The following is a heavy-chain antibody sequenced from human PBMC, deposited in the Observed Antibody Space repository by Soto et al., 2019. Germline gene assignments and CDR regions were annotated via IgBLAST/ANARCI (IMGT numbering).Heavy chain of an antibody. D-gene: IGHD1-1*01. J-gene: IGHJ6*02. V-gene: IGHV3-30*18. CDR1: GFTFSSFG. CDR3: AKDTSKYSNNWPAYYGLDV. CDR2: ISFDGSNK. Sequence: QVQLVESGGGVVQPGRSLRLSCAASGFTFSSFGMHWFRHAPGKGLEWVAVISFDGSNKYYADSVKGRFTISRDNSKNTLSLQMNRLKAEDTAVYYCAKDTSKYSNNWPAYYGLDVWGQGTTVTVSS.